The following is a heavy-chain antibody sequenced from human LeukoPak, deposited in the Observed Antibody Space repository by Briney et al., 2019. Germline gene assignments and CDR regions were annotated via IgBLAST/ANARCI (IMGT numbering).Heavy chain of an antibody. D-gene: IGHD5-24*01. J-gene: IGHJ4*02. CDR2: ISSSGSTI. Sequence: GGSLRLSCAAAGFTFSDYYMSWIRQAPGKGLEWVSYISSSGSTIYYADSVKGRFTISRDNAKNSLYLQMNSLRAEDTAVYYCARDREGCNYYLPPGVGYWGQGTLVTVSS. CDR3: ARDREGCNYYLPPGVGY. V-gene: IGHV3-11*01. CDR1: GFTFSDYY.